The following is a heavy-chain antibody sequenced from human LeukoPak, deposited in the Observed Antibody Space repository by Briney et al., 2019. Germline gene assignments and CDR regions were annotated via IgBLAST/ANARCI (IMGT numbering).Heavy chain of an antibody. Sequence: GGSLRLSCAASGFTFSSYGMHWVRQAPGKGLEWVAFIRYDGSNKYYADSVKGRFTISRDNSKNTLYLQMNSLRAEGTAVYYCAKDKRGIAAAGTGYYFDYWGQGTLVTVSS. CDR2: IRYDGSNK. CDR3: AKDKRGIAAAGTGYYFDY. J-gene: IGHJ4*02. V-gene: IGHV3-30*02. CDR1: GFTFSSYG. D-gene: IGHD6-13*01.